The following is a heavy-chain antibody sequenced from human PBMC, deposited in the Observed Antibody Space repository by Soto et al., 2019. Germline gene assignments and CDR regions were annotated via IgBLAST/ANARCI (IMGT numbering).Heavy chain of an antibody. Sequence: GGSLRLSCVASGFTFSSYWMSWVRQAPGKGLEWVANIKHYGSEKCYVDSVKGRFTISRDNAKNSLYLQMNSLRAEDTAVYYCARTTYSDYWGQGTLVTVSS. CDR1: GFTFSSYW. CDR3: ARTTYSDY. CDR2: IKHYGSEK. V-gene: IGHV3-7*01. J-gene: IGHJ4*01.